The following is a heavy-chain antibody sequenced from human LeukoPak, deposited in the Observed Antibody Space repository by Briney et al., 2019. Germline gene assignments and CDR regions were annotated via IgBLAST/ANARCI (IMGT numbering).Heavy chain of an antibody. Sequence: ASVKVSCKASGYTFTSYYMHWVRQAPGQGLEWMGIINPSGGSTSYAQKFQGRVTMTRDTSTSTVYMELSSLRSEDTAVYYCARDTHENSSGWPYYFDYWGQGTLVTVSS. V-gene: IGHV1-46*01. CDR3: ARDTHENSSGWPYYFDY. CDR2: INPSGGST. J-gene: IGHJ4*02. D-gene: IGHD6-19*01. CDR1: GYTFTSYY.